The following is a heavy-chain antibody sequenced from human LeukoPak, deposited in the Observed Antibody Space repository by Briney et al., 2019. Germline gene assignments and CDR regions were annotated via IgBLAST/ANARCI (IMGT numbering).Heavy chain of an antibody. CDR2: IYTSGST. CDR1: GGSISSYY. CDR3: ASEAYYYGSGNLRYDY. D-gene: IGHD3-10*01. Sequence: SETLSLTCTVSGGSISSYYWSWIRQPAGKGLEWIGRIYTSGSTNYNPSLKSRVTMSVDTSKNQFSLKLSSVTAADTAVYYCASEAYYYGSGNLRYDYWGQGTLVTVSS. J-gene: IGHJ4*02. V-gene: IGHV4-4*07.